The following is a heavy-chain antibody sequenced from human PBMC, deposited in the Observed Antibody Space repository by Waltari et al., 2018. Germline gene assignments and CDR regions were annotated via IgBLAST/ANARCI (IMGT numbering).Heavy chain of an antibody. D-gene: IGHD2-8*01. CDR3: AKEGGLQTQLMYYFDY. V-gene: IGHV3-30*18. CDR2: RWYDGSNK. Sequence: QVQLVESGGGVVQPGRSLRLSCAASGFTFSSYGMHWVRQAPGKGLEWVAVRWYDGSNKYYADSVKGRFTISRDNSKNTLYLQMNSLRAEDTAMYYCAKEGGLQTQLMYYFDYWGQGTLVTVSS. J-gene: IGHJ4*02. CDR1: GFTFSSYG.